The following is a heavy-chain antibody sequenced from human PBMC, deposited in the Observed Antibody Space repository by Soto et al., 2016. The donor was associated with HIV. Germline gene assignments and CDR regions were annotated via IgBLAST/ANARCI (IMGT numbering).Heavy chain of an antibody. J-gene: IGHJ3*01. CDR1: GGSFSDYY. CDR3: ARLXKLGCSDKLIS. Sequence: QVHLQQWGAGLLKPSETLSLRCAVYGGSFSDYYWNWIRQPPGKGLEWIGEINHSGSTNYNPSLKSRVAISLDTSKNQFSLKLSSVTAADTAVYYCARLXKLGCSDKLISWGQGTMGHRSLQ. CDR2: INHSGST. D-gene: IGHD3-10*02. V-gene: IGHV4-34*02.